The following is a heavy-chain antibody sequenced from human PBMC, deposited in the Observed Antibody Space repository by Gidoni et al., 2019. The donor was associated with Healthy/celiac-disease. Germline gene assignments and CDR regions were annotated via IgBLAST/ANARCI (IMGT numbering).Heavy chain of an antibody. J-gene: IGHJ3*02. V-gene: IGHV1-69*01. Sequence: AAGQGLEWMGGIITICGTANYAQKFQGRVTITADESTSTAYMELSSLRSEDTAVYYCARWTRLPQLMGAFDIWGQGTMVTVSS. CDR2: IITICGTA. CDR3: ARWTRLPQLMGAFDI. D-gene: IGHD2-8*01.